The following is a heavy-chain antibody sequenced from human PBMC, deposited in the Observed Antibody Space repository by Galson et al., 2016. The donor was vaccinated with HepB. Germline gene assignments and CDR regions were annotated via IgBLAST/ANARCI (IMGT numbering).Heavy chain of an antibody. Sequence: SLRLSCAASGFSFSSYAMSWVRQAPGKGLEWVSGITSGGTTYYADSVKGRFTISRDNSKNILYLQMKSLRDEDTAVDYCAKRPYSYGWHYGIDDWGQGTTVTVSS. V-gene: IGHV3-23*01. CDR3: AKRPYSYGWHYGIDD. J-gene: IGHJ6*02. CDR1: GFSFSSYA. D-gene: IGHD5-18*01. CDR2: ITSGGTT.